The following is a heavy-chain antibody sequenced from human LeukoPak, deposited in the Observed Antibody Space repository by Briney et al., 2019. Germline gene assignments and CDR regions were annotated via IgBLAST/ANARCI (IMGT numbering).Heavy chain of an antibody. J-gene: IGHJ5*02. CDR3: ARGWGSSWFNWFDP. CDR1: GESLNYYY. CDR2: IFDGKTI. V-gene: IGHV4-34*01. D-gene: IGHD6-13*01. Sequence: SDTLSLTCAVYGESLNYYYWSWIRQSPGKGLEWIGDIFDGKTINYNPSLKSRVTISAATSSQQFSLNLKSVTAADTAVYYCARGWGSSWFNWFDPWGQGTLVTVSS.